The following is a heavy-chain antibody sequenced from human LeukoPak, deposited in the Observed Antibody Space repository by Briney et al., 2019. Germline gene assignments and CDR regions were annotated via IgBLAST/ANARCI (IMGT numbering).Heavy chain of an antibody. J-gene: IGHJ4*02. Sequence: GGSLRLSCAASGFTFNSYSMNWVRQAPGKGPEWVSYISRGSDTIYYADSVKGRFAISRDGATSSLYLQMNSLRAEDTALYYCARDPDYGGGFDYWGQGTLVIVSS. CDR1: GFTFNSYS. CDR3: ARDPDYGGGFDY. V-gene: IGHV3-48*01. CDR2: ISRGSDTI. D-gene: IGHD4-17*01.